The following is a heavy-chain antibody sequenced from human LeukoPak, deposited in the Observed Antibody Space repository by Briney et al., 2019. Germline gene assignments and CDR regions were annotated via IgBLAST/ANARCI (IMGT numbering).Heavy chain of an antibody. D-gene: IGHD2-2*03. J-gene: IGHJ3*01. CDR3: AKGESGYCSSTSCYVPGSLLDV. Sequence: GGSLRLSCAASGFIFSSYGMHWVRQAPGKGLEWVAFIRYDGSSKYYADSVKGRFTISRDNSKNTLYLQMNSLRAEDTAVYYCAKGESGYCSSTSCYVPGSLLDVWGKGAMVTVSS. V-gene: IGHV3-30*02. CDR2: IRYDGSSK. CDR1: GFIFSSYG.